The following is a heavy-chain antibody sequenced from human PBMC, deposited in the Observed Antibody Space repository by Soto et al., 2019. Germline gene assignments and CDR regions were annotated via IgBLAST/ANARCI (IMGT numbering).Heavy chain of an antibody. CDR3: ARSIVVVTALDY. J-gene: IGHJ4*02. CDR1: GYTFTSYA. Sequence: ASVKVSCKASGYTFTSYAIHWVRQAPGQGLEWMGVINPSGGSTSYAQNFQGRVTMTRDTSTSTVYMELSSLRSEDTAVYYCARSIVVVTALDYWGQGTLVTVSS. V-gene: IGHV1-46*01. D-gene: IGHD2-21*02. CDR2: INPSGGST.